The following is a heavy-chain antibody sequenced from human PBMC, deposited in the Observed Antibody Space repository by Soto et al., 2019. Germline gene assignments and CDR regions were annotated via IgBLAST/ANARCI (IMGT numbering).Heavy chain of an antibody. D-gene: IGHD5-12*01. J-gene: IGHJ4*02. V-gene: IGHV1-3*05. CDR2: INAGNGNT. Sequence: QVQLVQSGAAEKKPGASVKVSCKASGYTFSSYAMDWVRQAPGQRLEWVGWINAGNGNTKYSQKFQGRVTISRDTSASTAYMALSSLRSEDTAVYYVSRGLRWLEFDYWGQGTLVTVSS. CDR3: SRGLRWLEFDY. CDR1: GYTFSSYA.